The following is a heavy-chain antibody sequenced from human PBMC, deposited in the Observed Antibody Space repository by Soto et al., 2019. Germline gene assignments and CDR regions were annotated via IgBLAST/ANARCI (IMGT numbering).Heavy chain of an antibody. V-gene: IGHV1-3*01. Sequence: ASVKVSCKASGYSFTNFAIHWVRQAPGQRPGWMGWINPGNGNTKYSQKLQGRVTITSDTSARTAYVDLSTLRSEDTAMYYCARGPTEQLVLPYFDCWGQGTLVTVSS. CDR2: INPGNGNT. D-gene: IGHD6-6*01. J-gene: IGHJ4*02. CDR1: GYSFTNFA. CDR3: ARGPTEQLVLPYFDC.